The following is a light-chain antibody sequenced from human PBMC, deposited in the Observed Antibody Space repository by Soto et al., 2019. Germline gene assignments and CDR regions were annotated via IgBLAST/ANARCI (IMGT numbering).Light chain of an antibody. CDR2: KND. J-gene: IGLJ2*01. CDR3: STWDDGLSGVL. CDR1: ISNIGSNY. Sequence: QSVQTQPPSASGTPGQSVTISCSGRISNIGSNYVHWYQQLPGTAPKLLIYKNDQRPSGVPDRISGSKSGTSASLAISGLRSEDEADYYCSTWDDGLSGVLFGGGTKVTVL. V-gene: IGLV1-47*01.